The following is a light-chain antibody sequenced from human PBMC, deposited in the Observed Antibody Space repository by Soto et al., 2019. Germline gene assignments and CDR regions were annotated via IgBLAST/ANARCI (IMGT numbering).Light chain of an antibody. J-gene: IGLJ1*01. CDR2: EVS. CDR1: SSDVGSYNL. Sequence: QSALTQPASVSGSPGQSITISCTGTSSDVGSYNLVSWCQQHPGKAPKLMIYEVSKRPSGVSNRFSGSKSGNTASLTIFGLQAEDEADYYCCSYAGSSSYVFGTGNKVTVL. CDR3: CSYAGSSSYV. V-gene: IGLV2-23*02.